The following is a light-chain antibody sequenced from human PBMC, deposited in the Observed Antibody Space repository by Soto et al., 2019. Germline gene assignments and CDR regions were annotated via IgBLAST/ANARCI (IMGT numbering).Light chain of an antibody. V-gene: IGKV3-15*01. Sequence: EIVMTQSPATLSVSPGERATLSCRASQSVSSNLAWYQHKPGQAPRLLIYGASTRATGIPARFSGSGSGTEFTRTISSLQSEDFAVYYCQQYNNWPPLTFGGGTKVEIK. J-gene: IGKJ4*01. CDR1: QSVSSN. CDR3: QQYNNWPPLT. CDR2: GAS.